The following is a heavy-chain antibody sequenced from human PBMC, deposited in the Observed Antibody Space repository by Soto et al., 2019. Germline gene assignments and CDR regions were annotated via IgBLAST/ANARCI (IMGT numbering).Heavy chain of an antibody. CDR3: ARDRASTSEGPT. V-gene: IGHV3-23*01. CDR2: FGGSGDTT. CDR1: GFTFRNYA. J-gene: IGHJ5*02. Sequence: EVQLLEPGGGYVQPGGSLRLSCAASGFTFRNYAMTWVRQAPGKGLERASGFGGSGDTTYYADSVKGRFTISSDNSRNTLYLQMSSLRAEDSAVYYCARDRASTSEGPTWGRGTLVTVS.